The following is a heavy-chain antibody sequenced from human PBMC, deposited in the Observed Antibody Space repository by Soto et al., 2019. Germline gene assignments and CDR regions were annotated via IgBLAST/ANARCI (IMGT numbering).Heavy chain of an antibody. CDR2: ISGSGGST. CDR3: AKDRVYYYYGMDV. J-gene: IGHJ6*02. V-gene: IGHV3-23*01. Sequence: EVQLLESGGGLVQPGGSLRLSCAASGFTFSSYAMSWVRQAPGKGLEWVSAISGSGGSTYYADSVKARFTISRDNSKNTLYLQMNSLRAEDTGEYYCAKDRVYYYYGMDVWGQGTTVTVSS. CDR1: GFTFSSYA.